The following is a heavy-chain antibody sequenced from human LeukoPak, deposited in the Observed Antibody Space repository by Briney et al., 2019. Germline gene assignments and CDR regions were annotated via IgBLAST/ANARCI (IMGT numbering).Heavy chain of an antibody. CDR3: ARVYRSSSEGQFYYYYYYMDV. V-gene: IGHV4-39*01. J-gene: IGHJ6*03. CDR2: IYYSGST. CDR1: GGSISSSSYY. D-gene: IGHD6-6*01. Sequence: PSETLSLTCTVSGGSISSSSYYWGWIRQPPGKGLEWIGSIYYSGSTYYNPSLKSRVTISVDTSKNQFSLKLSSVTAADTAVYYCARVYRSSSEGQFYYYYYYMDVWGKGTTVTVSS.